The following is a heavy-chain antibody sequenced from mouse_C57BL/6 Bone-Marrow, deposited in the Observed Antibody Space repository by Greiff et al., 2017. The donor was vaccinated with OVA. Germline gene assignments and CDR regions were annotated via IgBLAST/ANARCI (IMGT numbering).Heavy chain of an antibody. J-gene: IGHJ1*03. Sequence: EVQLQQSGPELVKPGASVKIPCKASGYTFTDYNMDWVKQSHGKSLEWIGDINPNNGGTIYNQKFKGKATLTVDKSSSTAYMELRSLTSEDTAVYYCARLYYYGSSLWYFDVWGTGTTVTVSS. CDR3: ARLYYYGSSLWYFDV. CDR1: GYTFTDYN. V-gene: IGHV1-18*01. CDR2: INPNNGGT. D-gene: IGHD1-1*01.